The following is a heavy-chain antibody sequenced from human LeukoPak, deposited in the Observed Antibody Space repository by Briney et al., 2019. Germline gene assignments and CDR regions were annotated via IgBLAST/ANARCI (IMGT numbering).Heavy chain of an antibody. Sequence: SETLSLTCAVSGASINDFYWTWIRQPPGKGLEWIGYVYYGGSTNYNPSLKSRVSMSVDTSKNQFSLNLTSVTVADTAFYYCARGGIRGYSAFDNLDFWGLGTHVTVSS. CDR1: GASINDFY. CDR3: ARGGIRGYSAFDNLDF. CDR2: VYYGGST. J-gene: IGHJ4*02. V-gene: IGHV4-59*01. D-gene: IGHD5-12*01.